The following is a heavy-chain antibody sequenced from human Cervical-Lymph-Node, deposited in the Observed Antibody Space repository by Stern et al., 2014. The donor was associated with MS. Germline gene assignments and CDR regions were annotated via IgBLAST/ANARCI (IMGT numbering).Heavy chain of an antibody. J-gene: IGHJ4*02. CDR1: GYTFTGYF. CDR3: ARTIGSTAADV. V-gene: IGHV1-2*06. CDR2: INPISGVT. Sequence: VQLLESGAELKKPGASVKVSCKASGYTFTGYFVHWVRQAPGQGLEWMGRINPISGVTDEAKKFQGRVTLTRDTSISTAYLDVTSLRSDDTAVYFCARTIGSTAADVWGQGTLVTVSS. D-gene: IGHD1-26*01.